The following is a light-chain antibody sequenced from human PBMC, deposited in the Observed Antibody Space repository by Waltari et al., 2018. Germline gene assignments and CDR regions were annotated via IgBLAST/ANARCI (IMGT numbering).Light chain of an antibody. Sequence: EIELTQSPATLSASPGERVTLRCRASQGISNNLVWYQPNPGQSPRLLVYGASARATGVPGRFSGSGYRTEFTLTISSLQSEDFAVYYCQHYNNRPPYSFGQGTKLDIK. V-gene: IGKV3-15*01. CDR3: QHYNNRPPYS. J-gene: IGKJ2*03. CDR2: GAS. CDR1: QGISNN.